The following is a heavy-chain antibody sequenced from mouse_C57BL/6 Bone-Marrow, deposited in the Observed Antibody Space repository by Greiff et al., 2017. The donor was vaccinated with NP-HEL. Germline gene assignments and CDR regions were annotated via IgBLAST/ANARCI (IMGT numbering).Heavy chain of an antibody. CDR2: INPSTGGT. Sequence: VQLQQSGPELVKPGAAVKISCKASGYSFTGYYMNWVKQSPEKSLEGIGEINPSTGGTTYNQKFKAKATLTVDKSSSTAYMQLKSLTSEDSAVYYCARSDYYGSSEDYWGQGTTLTVSS. CDR3: ARSDYYGSSEDY. D-gene: IGHD1-1*01. CDR1: GYSFTGYY. V-gene: IGHV1-42*01. J-gene: IGHJ2*01.